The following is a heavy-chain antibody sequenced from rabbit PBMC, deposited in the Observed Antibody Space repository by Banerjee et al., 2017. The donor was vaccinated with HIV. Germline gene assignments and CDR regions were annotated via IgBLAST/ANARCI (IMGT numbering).Heavy chain of an antibody. Sequence: QEQLVESGGGLVQPEGSLTLTCTASGFSFSSSYWICWVRQAPGKGLEWIGCINTGDGSTYYASWVNGRFTISKTSSTTVTLQMTSLTAADKATYFCARGPSGSITYRYNVWGPGTLVTVS. CDR3: ARGPSGSITYRYNV. D-gene: IGHD4-2*01. J-gene: IGHJ4*01. CDR2: INTGDGST. V-gene: IGHV1S45*01. CDR1: GFSFSSSYW.